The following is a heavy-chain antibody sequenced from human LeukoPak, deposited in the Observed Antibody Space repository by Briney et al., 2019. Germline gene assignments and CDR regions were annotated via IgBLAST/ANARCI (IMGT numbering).Heavy chain of an antibody. J-gene: IGHJ3*02. Sequence: GGSLRLSCAASGFTFSSYAMSWVRQAPGKGLEWVSGISGSVGSTYYADSVKGRFTISRDNSKNTLYLQMSSLRTEDTAVYFCARGRRWDLLVSLIDASDIWGQGTMVTVSS. CDR1: GFTFSSYA. V-gene: IGHV3-23*01. D-gene: IGHD4-23*01. CDR2: ISGSVGST. CDR3: ARGRRWDLLVSLIDASDI.